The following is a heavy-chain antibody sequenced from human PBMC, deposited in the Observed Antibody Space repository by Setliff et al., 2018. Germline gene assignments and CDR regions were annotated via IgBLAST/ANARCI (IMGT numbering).Heavy chain of an antibody. Sequence: ASVKVSCKASGYTFSDYGISWVRQAPGQGLEWMGWISPHTGNTFYAPQFQGRVIMTTDTSTNTAYMELGSLTSDDTAVYYCARDRKSSPEHYYFDYWGQGTRVTVSS. CDR3: ARDRKSSPEHYYFDY. J-gene: IGHJ4*02. V-gene: IGHV1-18*01. CDR1: GYTFSDYG. CDR2: ISPHTGNT.